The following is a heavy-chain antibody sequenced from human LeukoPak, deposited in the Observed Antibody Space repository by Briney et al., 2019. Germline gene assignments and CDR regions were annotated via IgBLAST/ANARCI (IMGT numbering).Heavy chain of an antibody. CDR2: IDPSDSYT. CDR1: GYSSTSYW. Sequence: GESLRISFKGSGYSSTSYWISWVRQMPGKGLEWMGRIDPSDSYTNYSPSFQGHVSISADKSISTAYLQWSSLKASDTAMYFCARHRYSGSDTQGFDYWGQGTLVTVSS. CDR3: ARHRYSGSDTQGFDY. V-gene: IGHV5-10-1*01. D-gene: IGHD5-12*01. J-gene: IGHJ4*02.